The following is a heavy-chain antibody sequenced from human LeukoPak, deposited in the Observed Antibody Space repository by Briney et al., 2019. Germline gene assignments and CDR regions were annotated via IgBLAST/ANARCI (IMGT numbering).Heavy chain of an antibody. D-gene: IGHD6-19*01. V-gene: IGHV4-34*01. Sequence: SSETLSLTCAVYGGSFSGYYWSWIRQPPGKGLEWIGEINHSGSTNYNPSLKSRVTISVDTSKNQFSLKLSSVTAADTAVYYCARGLYSSGFSWGQGTLVTVSS. J-gene: IGHJ5*02. CDR3: ARGLYSSGFS. CDR1: GGSFSGYY. CDR2: INHSGST.